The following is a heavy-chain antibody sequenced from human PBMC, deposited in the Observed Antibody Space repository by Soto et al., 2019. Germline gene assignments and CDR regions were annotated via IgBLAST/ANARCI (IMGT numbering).Heavy chain of an antibody. V-gene: IGHV3-9*03. D-gene: IGHD6-19*01. CDR3: ATYSSGWYFY. CDR1: GFTFDDYA. J-gene: IGHJ4*02. Sequence: GGSLRLSCAASGFTFDDYAMHWVRQAPGKGLEWVSGISWNSGSIDYADSVKGRFTISRDNSKNTLYLQMGSLRAEDMAVYYCATYSSGWYFYWGQGTLVTVSS. CDR2: ISWNSGSI.